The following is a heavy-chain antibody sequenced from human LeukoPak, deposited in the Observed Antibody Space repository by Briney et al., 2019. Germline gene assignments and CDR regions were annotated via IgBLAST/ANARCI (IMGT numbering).Heavy chain of an antibody. CDR3: ARESYYDSSGYYFAFDI. CDR1: EFSFSAYW. D-gene: IGHD3-22*01. V-gene: IGHV3-7*05. J-gene: IGHJ3*02. CDR2: IKQDGSEK. Sequence: PGGSLRLSCAASEFSFSAYWTSWVRQAPGKGLEWVANIKQDGSEKFYVDSVKGRFTISRDNAKNSVYLQMNSLRAEDTAVYYCARESYYDSSGYYFAFDIWGQGTMVTVSS.